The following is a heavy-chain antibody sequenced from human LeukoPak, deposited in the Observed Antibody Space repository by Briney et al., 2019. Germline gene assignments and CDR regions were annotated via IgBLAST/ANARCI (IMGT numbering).Heavy chain of an antibody. Sequence: PSETLSLTCTVSGDSISTSNYYWAWIRQPPGKGLDWIGAFSYSGSPYSNPSLESRVTWSVDTSKNQFSLSLTSVTAADTAVYYCARHDCDSSRCSVNWFDPWGQGTLVTVSS. CDR1: GDSISTSNYY. J-gene: IGHJ5*02. CDR2: FSYSGSP. CDR3: ARHDCDSSRCSVNWFDP. D-gene: IGHD2/OR15-2a*01. V-gene: IGHV4-39*01.